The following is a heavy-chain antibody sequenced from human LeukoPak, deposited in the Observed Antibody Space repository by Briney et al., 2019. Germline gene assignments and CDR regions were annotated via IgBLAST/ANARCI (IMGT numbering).Heavy chain of an antibody. Sequence: GGSLRLSCTASGFTFNNNAMSWVRQAPGKRLEWVSAINGGGDATEYTDSVKGRFTISRDNSKNTLYLQMNSLRPEDTAVYYCARCTASCYANAFDVWGQGTLLTVSS. D-gene: IGHD2-2*01. CDR2: INGGGDAT. J-gene: IGHJ3*01. V-gene: IGHV3-23*01. CDR3: ARCTASCYANAFDV. CDR1: GFTFNNNA.